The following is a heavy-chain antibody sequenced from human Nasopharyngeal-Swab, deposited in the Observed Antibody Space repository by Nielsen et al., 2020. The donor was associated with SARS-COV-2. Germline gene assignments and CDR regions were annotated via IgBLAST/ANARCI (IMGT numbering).Heavy chain of an antibody. V-gene: IGHV4-61*01. CDR3: ARGDYDVLTGYYSGLDY. CDR1: GGSVSSGSYY. CDR2: IYYSGST. J-gene: IGHJ4*02. Sequence: SETLSLTCTVSGGSVSSGSYYWSWIRQPPGKGLEWIGYIYYSGSTNYNPSLKSRVTISVDTSKNQFSLNLTSVTAADTAVYYCARGDYDVLTGYYSGLDYWGQGSLVTVSS. D-gene: IGHD3-9*01.